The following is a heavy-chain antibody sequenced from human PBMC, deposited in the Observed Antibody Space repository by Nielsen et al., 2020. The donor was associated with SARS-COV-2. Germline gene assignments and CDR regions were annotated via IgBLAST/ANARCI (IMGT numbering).Heavy chain of an antibody. D-gene: IGHD4-11*01. CDR2: INSDGSST. V-gene: IGHV3-74*01. CDR3: ARDRVTTGFLLNYYYYGMDV. J-gene: IGHJ6*02. Sequence: GESLKISCAASGFTFSSYWMHWVRQAPGKGLVWVSRINSDGSSTSYADSVKGRFTISRDNAKNTLYLQMNSLRAEDTAVYYCARDRVTTGFLLNYYYYGMDVWGQGTTVTVSS. CDR1: GFTFSSYW.